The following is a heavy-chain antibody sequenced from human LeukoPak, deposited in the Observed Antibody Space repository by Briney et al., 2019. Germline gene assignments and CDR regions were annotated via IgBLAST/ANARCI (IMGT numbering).Heavy chain of an antibody. CDR1: GGSISSTTYY. CDR2: IYYSGST. V-gene: IGHV4-39*01. J-gene: IGHJ4*02. Sequence: PSETLSLTCTVSGGSISSTTYYWGWIRQPRGKGLEWIASIYYSGSTYYNPSLKSRVTISVDTSKNQYSLKLTSVTAADTAVYYCARGNYDYVWGGIDYWGQGTLVTVSS. D-gene: IGHD3-16*01. CDR3: ARGNYDYVWGGIDY.